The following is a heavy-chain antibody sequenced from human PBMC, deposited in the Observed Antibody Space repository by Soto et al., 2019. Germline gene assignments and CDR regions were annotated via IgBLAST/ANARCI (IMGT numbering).Heavy chain of an antibody. CDR3: ARSITATRAFDY. D-gene: IGHD1-20*01. Sequence: EVQLLESGGGLVQPGGSLRLSCAASGFTFSSYAMSWVRQAPGKGLEWVSAIRGSGGSTYYAVSVKGRFTISRDNSKNTLYLQMNSLRAEDTAIFYCARSITATRAFDYWGQGTLVTVSS. CDR1: GFTFSSYA. J-gene: IGHJ4*02. V-gene: IGHV3-23*01. CDR2: IRGSGGST.